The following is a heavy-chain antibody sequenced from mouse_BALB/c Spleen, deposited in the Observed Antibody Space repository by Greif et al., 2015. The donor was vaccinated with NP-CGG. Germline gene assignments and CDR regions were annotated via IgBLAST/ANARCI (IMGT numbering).Heavy chain of an antibody. J-gene: IGHJ2*01. Sequence: QVQLKESGAELVRPGSSVKISCKASGYAFSSYWVNWVKQRPGQGLEWIGQIYPGDGDTNYNGKFKGKATLTADKSSSTAYMQLSRLTSEDSAVYFCARLVATGDFDYWGQGTTLTVSS. CDR1: GYAFSSYW. CDR3: ARLVATGDFDY. CDR2: IYPGDGDT. D-gene: IGHD1-1*02. V-gene: IGHV1-80*01.